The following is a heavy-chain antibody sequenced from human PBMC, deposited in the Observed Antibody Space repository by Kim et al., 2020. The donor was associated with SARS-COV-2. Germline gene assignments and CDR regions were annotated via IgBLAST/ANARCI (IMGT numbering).Heavy chain of an antibody. CDR3: AKDGVWGIVVVPAAMRGYGMDV. J-gene: IGHJ6*02. Sequence: GGSLRLSCAASGFTFSSYAMSWVRQAPGKGLEWVSAISGSGGSTYYADSVKGRFTISRDNSKNTLYLQMNSLRAEDTAVYYCAKDGVWGIVVVPAAMRGYGMDVWGQGTTVTVSS. CDR1: GFTFSSYA. CDR2: ISGSGGST. D-gene: IGHD2-2*01. V-gene: IGHV3-23*01.